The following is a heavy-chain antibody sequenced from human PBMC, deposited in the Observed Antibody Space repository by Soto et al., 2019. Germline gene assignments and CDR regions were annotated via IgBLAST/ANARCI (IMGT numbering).Heavy chain of an antibody. CDR1: GGSFSNYA. CDR3: ARDKDRLQLGGNYYYATDV. J-gene: IGHJ6*02. CDR2: IIPLFRTP. V-gene: IGHV1-69*12. D-gene: IGHD5-12*01. Sequence: QAQLVQSGAEVKKPGSSVKVSCKASGGSFSNYALSWVRQAPGQGLEWMGGIIPLFRTPDYSQKFQGRVTITADESTSTAYMELSSLRSEDTAVYFWARDKDRLQLGGNYYYATDVWGQGTTVTVSS.